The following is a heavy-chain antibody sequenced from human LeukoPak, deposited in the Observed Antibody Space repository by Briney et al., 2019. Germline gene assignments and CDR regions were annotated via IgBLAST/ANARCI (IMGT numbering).Heavy chain of an antibody. V-gene: IGHV4-34*01. Sequence: SETLSLTCAVYGGSFSGYYWSWIRQPPGKGLEWIGEINHSGSTNYNPSLKSRVTISVDTSKNQFSLKLSSVTAADTAVYYCARLSLLRYFDWLSYFDYWGQGTLVTASS. J-gene: IGHJ4*02. CDR1: GGSFSGYY. D-gene: IGHD3-9*01. CDR2: INHSGST. CDR3: ARLSLLRYFDWLSYFDY.